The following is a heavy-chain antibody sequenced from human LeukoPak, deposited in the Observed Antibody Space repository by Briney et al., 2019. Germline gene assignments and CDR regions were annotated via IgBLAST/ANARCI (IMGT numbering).Heavy chain of an antibody. J-gene: IGHJ4*02. Sequence: GRYLRLSCAASGFTFSSYAMHWVRQAPGKGLEWVAVISYDGSNKYYADSVKGRFTISRDNSKNTLYLQMNSLRAEDTAVYYCARERDYDSSGYAFYFDYWGQGTLVTVSS. CDR2: ISYDGSNK. CDR3: ARERDYDSSGYAFYFDY. CDR1: GFTFSSYA. D-gene: IGHD3-22*01. V-gene: IGHV3-30-3*01.